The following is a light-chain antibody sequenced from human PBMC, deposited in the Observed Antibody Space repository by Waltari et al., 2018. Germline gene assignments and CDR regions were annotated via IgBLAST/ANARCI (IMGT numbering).Light chain of an antibody. J-gene: IGKJ3*01. CDR3: QQYSDWPPGT. CDR2: ATS. Sequence: EIVMTQSPATLSVSPGERATLSCRASQSISNTLAWYQQKPGQAPRLLVYATSARATGVPARFSGSGSGTEFTLTITSLQSEDFAVYYCQQYSDWPPGTFGPGTKVDIK. CDR1: QSISNT. V-gene: IGKV3-15*01.